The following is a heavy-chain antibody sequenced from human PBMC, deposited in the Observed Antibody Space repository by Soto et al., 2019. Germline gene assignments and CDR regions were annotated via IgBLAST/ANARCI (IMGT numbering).Heavy chain of an antibody. CDR3: ARRTSGGFLRFFHS. CDR2: TGSGTGPG. Sequence: QVQLVQSGTEVKKPGSSVKVSCKASGGSLRTNPISWVRQAPGQGLEWLGGTGSGTGPGKHAQKFQGRLTSSTDTPTITLYRALTNLSSEDTAVYDCARRTSGGFLRFFHSSGHATLVTVSS. CDR1: GGSLRTNP. J-gene: IGHJ5*01. V-gene: IGHV1-69*06. D-gene: IGHD2-15*01.